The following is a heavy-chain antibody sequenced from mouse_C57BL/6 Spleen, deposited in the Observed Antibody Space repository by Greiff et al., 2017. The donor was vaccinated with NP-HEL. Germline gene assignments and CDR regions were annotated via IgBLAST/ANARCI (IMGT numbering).Heavy chain of an antibody. CDR2: ISSGGDYI. D-gene: IGHD1-1*01. CDR1: GFTFSSYA. Sequence: EVQVVESGEGLVKPGGSLKLSCAASGFTFSSYAMSWVRQTPEKRLEWVAYISSGGDYIYYADTVKGRFTISRDNARNTLYLQMSSLKSEDTAMYYCTRVYGSSYNYFDYWGQGTTLTVSS. J-gene: IGHJ2*01. CDR3: TRVYGSSYNYFDY. V-gene: IGHV5-9-1*02.